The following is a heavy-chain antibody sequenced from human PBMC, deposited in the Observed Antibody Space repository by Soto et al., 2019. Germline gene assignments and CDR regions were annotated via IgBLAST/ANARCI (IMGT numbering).Heavy chain of an antibody. V-gene: IGHV3-66*01. CDR1: GFTVSGVY. CDR3: ARDILGGAYDFWH. D-gene: IGHD3-3*01. CDR2: ITSGGST. Sequence: EVQLVESGGGLVQPGGSLRLSCAASGFTVSGVYMTWVRQAPGKGLEWVSVITSGGSTYYADSVRGRFTISRDNSKNTLYLQMNSLRAEDTAVYYCARDILGGAYDFWHGGQGTLVTVSS. J-gene: IGHJ4*02.